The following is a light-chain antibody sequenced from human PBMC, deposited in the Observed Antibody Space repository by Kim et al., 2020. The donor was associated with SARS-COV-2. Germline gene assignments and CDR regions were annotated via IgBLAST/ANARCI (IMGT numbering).Light chain of an antibody. V-gene: IGKV2-28*01. CDR2: LGS. CDR1: QSLLYSNGYNY. J-gene: IGKJ1*01. CDR3: MQGTQWPRT. Sequence: ASLSCRTSQSLLYSNGYNYLDWYVQKPGQSPQVLIYLGSNRASGVPDRFSGSGSGTDFTLKISRVEAEDVGVYYCMQGTQWPRTFGQGTKVDIK.